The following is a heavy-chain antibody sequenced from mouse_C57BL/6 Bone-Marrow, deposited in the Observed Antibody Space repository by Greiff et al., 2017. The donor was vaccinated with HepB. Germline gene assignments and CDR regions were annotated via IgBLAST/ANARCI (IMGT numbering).Heavy chain of an antibody. CDR2: IYPGSGST. J-gene: IGHJ3*01. D-gene: IGHD2-5*01. CDR1: GYTFTSYW. Sequence: QVTLKVSGAELVKPGASVKMSCKASGYTFTSYWITWVKQRPVQGLEWIGDIYPGSGSTNYNEKFKSKATLTVDTSSSTAYMQLSSLTSEDSAVYYCARRGNSNYVAYWGQGTLVTVTA. CDR3: ARRGNSNYVAY. V-gene: IGHV1-55*01.